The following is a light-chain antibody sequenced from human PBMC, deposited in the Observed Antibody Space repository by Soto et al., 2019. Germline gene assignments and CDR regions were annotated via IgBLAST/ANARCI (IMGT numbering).Light chain of an antibody. V-gene: IGLV1-44*01. CDR1: SSNIGSST. CDR2: SNN. CDR3: ATWDDSLNGSYV. Sequence: QSVLTQPPSASGTPGRRVTISCSGSSSNIGSSTVNWYQQLPGTAPNLLIFSNNQRPSGVPDRFSGSKSGTSASLAISGLQSEDEADYYCATWDDSLNGSYVFGTGTKVTVL. J-gene: IGLJ1*01.